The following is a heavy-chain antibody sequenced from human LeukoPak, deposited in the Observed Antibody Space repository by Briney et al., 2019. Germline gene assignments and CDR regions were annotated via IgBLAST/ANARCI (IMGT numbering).Heavy chain of an antibody. CDR1: GGSFSGYY. Sequence: SETLSLTCAVYGGSFSGYYWSWIRQPPGKGLEWIGEINHSGSTNYNPSLKSRVTISVDTSKNQFSLTLSSVTAADTAVYYCAGGRLPPYYFDYWGQGTLVTVSS. CDR2: INHSGST. CDR3: AGGRLPPYYFDY. D-gene: IGHD2-15*01. J-gene: IGHJ4*02. V-gene: IGHV4-34*01.